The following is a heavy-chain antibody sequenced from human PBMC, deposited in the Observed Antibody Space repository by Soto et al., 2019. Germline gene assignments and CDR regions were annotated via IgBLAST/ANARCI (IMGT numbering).Heavy chain of an antibody. J-gene: IGHJ5*02. D-gene: IGHD2-15*01. Sequence: ASVKVSCKASGYTFTSYGISWVRQAPGQGLEWMGWISAYNGNTNYAQKLQGRVTMTTDTSTSTAYMELRSLRSDDTAVYYCARGIDVVVAATWHNCFDPWGQGTLVTVSS. CDR3: ARGIDVVVAATWHNCFDP. V-gene: IGHV1-18*01. CDR1: GYTFTSYG. CDR2: ISAYNGNT.